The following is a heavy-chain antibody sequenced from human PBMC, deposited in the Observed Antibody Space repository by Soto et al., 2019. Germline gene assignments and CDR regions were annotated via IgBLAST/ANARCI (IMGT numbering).Heavy chain of an antibody. V-gene: IGHV3-74*01. CDR3: AKDSWYFDL. CDR2: IDTSGHST. Sequence: GGSLRLSCVVFEYTFSDAWMHWVRHVPGKGLVWVARIDTSGHSTNYAESVRGRFTISRDNAKNTVSLQMNSLRVEDTGVYYCAKDSWYFDLWSQGSQVTVSS. D-gene: IGHD6-13*01. CDR1: EYTFSDAW. J-gene: IGHJ4*02.